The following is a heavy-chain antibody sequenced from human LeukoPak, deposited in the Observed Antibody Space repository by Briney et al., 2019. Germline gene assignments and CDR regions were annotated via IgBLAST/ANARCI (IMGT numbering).Heavy chain of an antibody. CDR1: GYSFTNYW. Sequence: GESLKISCKGSGYSFTNYWIAWVRQMPGKGPECIGIIYPGDSDTSYSPSFQGQVTISADKSISTAYLQWSSLKASDTAMYYCVRRSYTGNSFGNWGQGTLVTVSS. CDR3: VRRSYTGNSFGN. J-gene: IGHJ4*02. V-gene: IGHV5-51*01. D-gene: IGHD1-1*01. CDR2: IYPGDSDT.